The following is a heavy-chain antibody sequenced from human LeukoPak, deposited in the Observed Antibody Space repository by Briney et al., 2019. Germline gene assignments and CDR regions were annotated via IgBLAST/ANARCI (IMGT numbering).Heavy chain of an antibody. CDR2: IYYSGST. Sequence: SETLSLTCTVSGGSISSSSYYWGWIRQPPGKGLEWIGSIYYSGSTYYNPSLKSRVTISVDTSKNQFSLKLSSVTAADTAVYYCAGLRKGIQLWLGTYYFDYWGQGTLVTVSS. CDR3: AGLRKGIQLWLGTYYFDY. D-gene: IGHD5-18*01. J-gene: IGHJ4*02. V-gene: IGHV4-39*01. CDR1: GGSISSSSYY.